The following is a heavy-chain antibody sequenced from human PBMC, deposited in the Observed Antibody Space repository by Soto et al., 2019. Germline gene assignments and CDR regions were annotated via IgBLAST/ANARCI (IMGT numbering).Heavy chain of an antibody. CDR1: GYSFTTNW. Sequence: GESLKISCKGSGYSFTTNWIGWVRQMPGKGLEWMGVIYPGDSDTRYSPSFQGQVAISADKSINTAYLQWSSLKASDTAMYYCARHSGVAEDGTDWGQGTLVTVSS. CDR3: ARHSGVAEDGTD. D-gene: IGHD6-13*01. V-gene: IGHV5-51*01. J-gene: IGHJ1*01. CDR2: IYPGDSDT.